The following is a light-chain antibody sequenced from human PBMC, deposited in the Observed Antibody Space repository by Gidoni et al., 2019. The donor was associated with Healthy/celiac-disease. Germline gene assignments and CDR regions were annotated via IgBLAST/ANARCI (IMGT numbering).Light chain of an antibody. Sequence: DLQMNQPPSSLSASVGDRVTIPCRASQGSSNYLAWYQQKPGKVPKLLIDAASTLKSGVPSRFSGSGSGTDFTLTISSLQPEDVATYYCQKYNSAPFTFGPGTKVDIK. CDR2: AAS. J-gene: IGKJ3*01. CDR1: QGSSNY. V-gene: IGKV1-27*01. CDR3: QKYNSAPFT.